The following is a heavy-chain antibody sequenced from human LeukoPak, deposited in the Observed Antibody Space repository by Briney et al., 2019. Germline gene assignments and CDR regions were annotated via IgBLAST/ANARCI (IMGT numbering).Heavy chain of an antibody. V-gene: IGHV1-69*05. CDR2: IIPIFGTA. D-gene: IGHD6-19*01. CDR3: ARVFNRQWLPSGY. Sequence: SVKVSCKASGGTFSSYAISWVRQAPGQGLEWMGRIIPIFGTANYAQKFQGRVTITTDESTSTAYMELSSLRSEDTAVYYCARVFNRQWLPSGYWGQGTLVTVSS. CDR1: GGTFSSYA. J-gene: IGHJ4*02.